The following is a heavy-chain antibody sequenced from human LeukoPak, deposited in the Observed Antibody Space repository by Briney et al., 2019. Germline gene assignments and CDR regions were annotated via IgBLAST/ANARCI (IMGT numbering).Heavy chain of an antibody. Sequence: SETLSLTCTVSDASLSNSYWNWVRQPPGKGLEWIAYIYSSVNTKYNPSLKSRVSLSVDTSKSQFSLKLYSVTAADTAVYYCANSYDGKIVPFDNWGQGTPVTVSS. J-gene: IGHJ4*02. CDR3: ANSYDGKIVPFDN. CDR1: DASLSNSY. CDR2: IYSSVNT. D-gene: IGHD5-12*01. V-gene: IGHV4-4*09.